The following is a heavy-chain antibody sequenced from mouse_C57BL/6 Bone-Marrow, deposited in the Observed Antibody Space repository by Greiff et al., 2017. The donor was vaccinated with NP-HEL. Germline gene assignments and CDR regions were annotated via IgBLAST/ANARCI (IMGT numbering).Heavy chain of an antibody. CDR3: ARGKAGTNWYFDV. CDR1: GYSITSGYD. D-gene: IGHD4-1*01. CDR2: ISYSGST. Sequence: VQLQQSGPGMVKPSQSLSLTCTVTGYSITSGYDWHWIRHFPGNQLEWMGYISYSGSTNYNPSLKSRISITHDTSKNHFFLKLNSVTTEDTATYYCARGKAGTNWYFDVWGTGTTVTVAS. V-gene: IGHV3-1*01. J-gene: IGHJ1*03.